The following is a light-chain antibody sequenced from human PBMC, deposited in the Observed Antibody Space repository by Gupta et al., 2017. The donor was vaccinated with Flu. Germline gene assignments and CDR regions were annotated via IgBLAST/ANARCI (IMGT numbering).Light chain of an antibody. Sequence: EIVLTQSPATLSLSPGERATLSCRASQSVSSYLAWYQQKPGQAPRLLIYDASNRATGIPARLNGSGAGTDFTLTISSREPEDFAVYYCQQRSNGPPGYTFGQGTKLEIK. CDR1: QSVSSY. J-gene: IGKJ2*01. V-gene: IGKV3-11*01. CDR2: DAS. CDR3: QQRSNGPPGYT.